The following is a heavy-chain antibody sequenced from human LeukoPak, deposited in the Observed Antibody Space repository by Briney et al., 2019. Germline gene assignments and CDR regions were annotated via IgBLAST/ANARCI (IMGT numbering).Heavy chain of an antibody. J-gene: IGHJ4*02. V-gene: IGHV4-39*07. D-gene: IGHD2-15*01. CDR1: GGSISSSSYY. CDR3: ASIGWRFPSDY. CDR2: IYYSGST. Sequence: SETLSLTCTVSGGSISSSSYYWGWIRQPPGKGLEWIGSIYYSGSTYYNPSLKSRVTISVDTSKNQFSLKLSSVTAADTAVYYCASIGWRFPSDYWGQGTLVTVSS.